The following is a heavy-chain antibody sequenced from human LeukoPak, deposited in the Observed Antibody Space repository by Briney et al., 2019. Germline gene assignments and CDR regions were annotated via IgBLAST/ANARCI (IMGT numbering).Heavy chain of an antibody. CDR3: ARGSRITMIVVVITTTRLDY. V-gene: IGHV3-30*02. CDR2: IRYDGSNK. J-gene: IGHJ4*02. D-gene: IGHD3-22*01. CDR1: GFTFSSYG. Sequence: YPGGSLRLSCAASGFTFSSYGMHWVRQAPGKGLEGVAFIRYDGSNKYYADSVKGRFTISRDNSKNTLSLQMNSLRAEDTAVYYCARGSRITMIVVVITTTRLDYWGQGTLVTVSS.